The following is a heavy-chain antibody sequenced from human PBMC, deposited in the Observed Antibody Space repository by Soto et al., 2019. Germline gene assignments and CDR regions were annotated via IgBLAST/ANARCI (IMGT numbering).Heavy chain of an antibody. Sequence: SGPTLVNPTQTLTLTCTFSGFSLSTSGMCVSWIRQPPGKALEWLALIDWDDDKYYSTSLKTRLTISKDTSKNQVVLTMTNMDPVYTALFYCARTRMYYYDSRLFDYWGQGTLVTVSS. CDR3: ARTRMYYYDSRLFDY. V-gene: IGHV2-70*01. CDR1: GFSLSTSGMC. D-gene: IGHD3-22*01. CDR2: IDWDDDK. J-gene: IGHJ4*02.